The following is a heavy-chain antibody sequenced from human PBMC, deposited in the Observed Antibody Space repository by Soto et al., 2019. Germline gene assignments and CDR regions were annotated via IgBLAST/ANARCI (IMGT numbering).Heavy chain of an antibody. V-gene: IGHV3-7*01. CDR1: GFIFSTYW. CDR3: ARDPVRGDDYNFDY. Sequence: LRLSCAGSGFIFSTYWMTWVRQAPGKGLEWVANIKPDGSAKNYVDSVKGRFTISRDNAKNSLYLQMNSLRAEDTAVYYCARDPVRGDDYNFDYWGQGTLVTVSS. J-gene: IGHJ4*02. CDR2: IKPDGSAK. D-gene: IGHD3-10*01.